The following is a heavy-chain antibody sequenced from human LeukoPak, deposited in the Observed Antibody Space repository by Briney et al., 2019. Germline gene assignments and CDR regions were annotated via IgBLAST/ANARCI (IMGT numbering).Heavy chain of an antibody. Sequence: GGSLRLFCAPSGFTFDDYAMHWVRQARGEGLEWVSLINGDGGSTYYAGSVRSRFTISRDNSKTSLYLQMNSLGTEDTAFYCCAKGDYDYVWGSFDYWGQGTLVTVSS. J-gene: IGHJ4*02. CDR3: AKGDYDYVWGSFDY. CDR1: GFTFDDYA. CDR2: INGDGGST. D-gene: IGHD3-16*01. V-gene: IGHV3-43*02.